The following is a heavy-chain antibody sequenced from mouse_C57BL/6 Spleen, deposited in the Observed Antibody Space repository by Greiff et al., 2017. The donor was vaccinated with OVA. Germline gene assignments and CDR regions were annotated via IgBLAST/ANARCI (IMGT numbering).Heavy chain of an antibody. CDR2: VNPGSGGT. Sequence: QVQLQQSGAELVRPGTSVKVSCKASGYAFTNYLIEWVKQRPGQGLEWIGVVNPGSGGTNYNEKFKGRATLTADKSSSTAYMQLSSLTSEDSAVYFCARSRYYGNSYWYFDGWGTGTTVTVSS. J-gene: IGHJ1*03. CDR3: ARSRYYGNSYWYFDG. D-gene: IGHD2-1*01. CDR1: GYAFTNYL. V-gene: IGHV1-54*01.